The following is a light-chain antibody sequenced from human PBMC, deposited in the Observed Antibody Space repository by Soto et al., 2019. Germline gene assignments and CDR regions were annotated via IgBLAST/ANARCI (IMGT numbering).Light chain of an antibody. CDR1: QTVPSR. CDR2: GAS. CDR3: QQYGSSPLT. V-gene: IGKV3-20*01. Sequence: EIVMTQSPATLCVSPGEGVTLSCRASQTVPSRIAWYQQKPGQAPSLLIYGASSRATGIPDRFSGSGSGTDFTLTISRLEPEDFAVYYCQQYGSSPLTFGGGTKVDIK. J-gene: IGKJ4*01.